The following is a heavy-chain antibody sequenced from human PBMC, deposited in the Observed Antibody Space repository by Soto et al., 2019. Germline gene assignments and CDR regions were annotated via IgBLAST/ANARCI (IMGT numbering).Heavy chain of an antibody. CDR2: INPSGGST. CDR3: ARGSVLLWFGGGADY. D-gene: IGHD3-10*01. CDR1: GYTFTSYY. V-gene: IGHV1-46*03. J-gene: IGHJ4*02. Sequence: QVQLVQSGAEVKKPGASVKVSCKASGYTFTSYYMHWVRQAPGQGLEWMGIINPSGGSTSYAQKFQGRVTMTRDTSTSTVYMGLSSLRSEDTAVYYCARGSVLLWFGGGADYWGQGTLVTVSS.